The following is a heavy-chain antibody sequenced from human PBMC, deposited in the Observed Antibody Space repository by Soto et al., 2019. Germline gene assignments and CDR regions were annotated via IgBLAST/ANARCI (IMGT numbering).Heavy chain of an antibody. CDR1: GYTFTSYA. J-gene: IGHJ1*01. CDR3: ATTRRIAVAGPYFQH. D-gene: IGHD6-19*01. Sequence: ASVKVSCKASGYTFTSYAMHWVRQAPGQRLEWMGWINAGNGNTKYSQKFQGRVTITRDTSASTAYMELSSLRSEDTAVYYCATTRRIAVAGPYFQHWGQGTLVTVSS. CDR2: INAGNGNT. V-gene: IGHV1-3*01.